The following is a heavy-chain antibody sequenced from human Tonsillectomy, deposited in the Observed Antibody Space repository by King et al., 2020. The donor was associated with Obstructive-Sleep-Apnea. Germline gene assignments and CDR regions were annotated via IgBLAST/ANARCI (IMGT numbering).Heavy chain of an antibody. CDR3: ASDGITMVRGVIMRWFDP. Sequence: VQLVESGGGLVQPGGSLRLSCAASGFTFSSYSMNWVRQAPGKGLEWVSYISSSSSTIYYADSVKGRFTISRANAKNSLYLQMNSLRAEDTAVYYCASDGITMVRGVIMRWFDPWGQGTLVTVSS. J-gene: IGHJ5*02. D-gene: IGHD3-10*01. CDR2: ISSSSSTI. CDR1: GFTFSSYS. V-gene: IGHV3-48*01.